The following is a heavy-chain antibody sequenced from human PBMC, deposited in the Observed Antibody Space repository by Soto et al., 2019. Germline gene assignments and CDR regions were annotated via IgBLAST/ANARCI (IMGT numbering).Heavy chain of an antibody. J-gene: IGHJ3*02. Sequence: PSETLSLTCTVSGDSDSSGSYYWMWIRQPPGKGLEWIGYISYSGSTNYNPSLKSRVTISLDTSKNQFSLKLGSVTAADTAVYYCARPRTSGWPTFAFDIWGQGTMVTVSS. CDR3: ARPRTSGWPTFAFDI. D-gene: IGHD6-19*01. CDR1: GDSDSSGSYY. V-gene: IGHV4-61*01. CDR2: ISYSGST.